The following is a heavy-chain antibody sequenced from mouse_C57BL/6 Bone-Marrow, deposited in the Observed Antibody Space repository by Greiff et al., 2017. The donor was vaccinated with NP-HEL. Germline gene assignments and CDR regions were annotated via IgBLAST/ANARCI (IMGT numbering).Heavy chain of an antibody. CDR3: ASHSNYEG. Sequence: EVQLVESGGDLVKPGGSLKLSCAASGFTFSSYGMSWVRQTPDKRLEWVATISSGGSYTYYPDSVKGRFTISRDNAKNTLYLQMSSLKSEDTAMYYCASHSNYEGWGQGTLVTVSA. CDR1: GFTFSSYG. D-gene: IGHD2-5*01. V-gene: IGHV5-6*01. CDR2: ISSGGSYT. J-gene: IGHJ3*02.